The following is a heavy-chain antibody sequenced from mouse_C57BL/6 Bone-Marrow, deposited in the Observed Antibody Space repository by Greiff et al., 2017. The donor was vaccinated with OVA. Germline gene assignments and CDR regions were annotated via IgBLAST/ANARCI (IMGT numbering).Heavy chain of an antibody. CDR2: ISNGGGST. CDR1: GFTFSDYY. CDR3: ARRGDYEYYVDY. J-gene: IGHJ2*01. Sequence: EVKVVESGGGLVQPGGSLKLSCAASGFTFSDYYMYWVRQTPEKRLEWVAYISNGGGSTYYPDTVKGRFTISRDNAKNTLYLQMSRLKSEDTAMYYCARRGDYEYYVDYWGQGTTLTVSS. V-gene: IGHV5-12*01. D-gene: IGHD2-4*01.